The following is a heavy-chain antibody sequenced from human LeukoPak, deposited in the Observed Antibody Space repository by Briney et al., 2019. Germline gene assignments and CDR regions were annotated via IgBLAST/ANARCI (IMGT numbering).Heavy chain of an antibody. CDR2: MNPNSGGT. D-gene: IGHD3-10*01. CDR3: AGGPGSGSNY. CDR1: GGTFTSYA. J-gene: IGHJ4*02. V-gene: IGHV1-2*02. Sequence: ASVKVSCKASGGTFTSYAISWVRQAPGQGLEWMGWMNPNSGGTNYAQKFQGRVTMTRDTSISTAYMELSRLRSDDTAVYYCAGGPGSGSNYWGQGTLVTVSS.